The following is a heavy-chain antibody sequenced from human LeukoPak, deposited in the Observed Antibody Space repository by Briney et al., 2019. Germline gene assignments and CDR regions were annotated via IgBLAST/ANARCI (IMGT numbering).Heavy chain of an antibody. CDR2: IYYSGST. D-gene: IGHD6-13*01. J-gene: IGHJ5*02. CDR1: GGSISSYY. CDR3: AREYSSSWYGWFDP. Sequence: SETLSLTCTVSGGSISSYYWSWIRQPPGKGLEWIGYIYYSGSTNYNPSLKSRVTISVDTSKNQCSLKLSSVTAADTAVSYCAREYSSSWYGWFDPWGQGTLVTVSS. V-gene: IGHV4-59*01.